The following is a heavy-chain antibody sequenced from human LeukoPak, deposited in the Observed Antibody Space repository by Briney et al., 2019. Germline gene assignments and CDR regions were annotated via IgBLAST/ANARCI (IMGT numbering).Heavy chain of an antibody. D-gene: IGHD5-12*01. V-gene: IGHV3-21*04. Sequence: GGSLRLSCAASGFTFSSYSMNWVRQAPGKGLEWVSSISSSSYIYYADSVKGRFTISRDNAKNSLYLQMNSLRAEDTALYYCAKDKGSGYDYYFDYWGQGTLVTVSS. J-gene: IGHJ4*02. CDR1: GFTFSSYS. CDR2: ISSSSYI. CDR3: AKDKGSGYDYYFDY.